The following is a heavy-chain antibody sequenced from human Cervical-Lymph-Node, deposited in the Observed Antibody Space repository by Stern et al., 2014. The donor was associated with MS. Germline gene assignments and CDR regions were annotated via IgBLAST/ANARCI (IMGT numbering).Heavy chain of an antibody. CDR2: IWYDGSNK. D-gene: IGHD1-26*01. V-gene: IGHV3-33*01. J-gene: IGHJ4*02. Sequence: VQLVESGGGVVQPGRSLRLSCAASGFTFSSYGMHWVRQAPGKGLEWVAVIWYDGSNKYYADSVKGRFTISRDNSKNTLYLQMNSLRAEDTAVYYCARRSSRSPFVESGSQLDYWGQGTLVTVSS. CDR3: ARRSSRSPFVESGSQLDY. CDR1: GFTFSSYG.